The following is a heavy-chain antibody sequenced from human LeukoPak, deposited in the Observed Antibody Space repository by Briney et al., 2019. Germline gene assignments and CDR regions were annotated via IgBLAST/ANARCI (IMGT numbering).Heavy chain of an antibody. D-gene: IGHD3-10*01. CDR1: GGSISSGDYY. V-gene: IGHV4-30-4*01. CDR2: IYYSGST. J-gene: IGHJ5*02. CDR3: ARFVWFGELSSNWFDP. Sequence: PSETLSLTCTVSGGSISSGDYYWSWIRQPPGKGLEWIGYIYYSGSTYYNPSLKSRVTISVDTSKNQFSLKLSSVTAADTAVYYCARFVWFGELSSNWFDPWGQGTLVTVSS.